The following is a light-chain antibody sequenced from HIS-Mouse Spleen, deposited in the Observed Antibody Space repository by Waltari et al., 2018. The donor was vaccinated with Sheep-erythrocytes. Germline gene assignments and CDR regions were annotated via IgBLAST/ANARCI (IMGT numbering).Light chain of an antibody. CDR1: LGLNVGTYR. CDR2: YKSDSDK. J-gene: IGLJ3*02. Sequence: QAVLTQPSSLSASPGAFASLTCTLRLGLNVGTYRRYWYQQKPGSPPQYLLRYKSDSDKQQGSGVPSRFSGSKDASANAGILLISGLQSEDEADYYCMIWHSSAWVFGGGTKLTVL. CDR3: MIWHSSAWV. V-gene: IGLV5-45*03.